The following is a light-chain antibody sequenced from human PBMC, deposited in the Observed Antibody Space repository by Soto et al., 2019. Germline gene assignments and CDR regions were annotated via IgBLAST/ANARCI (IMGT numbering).Light chain of an antibody. J-gene: IGLJ2*01. V-gene: IGLV2-8*01. Sequence: QSVLTKPPSASGSPGQSVTISCTGTSSDVGAYNYVSWYQQHPGKAPKLMIYEVNKRPSGVPDRFSGSKSGNTASLTVSGLQAEDEADYHCNAYAGNNNLVFGGGTKVTVL. CDR3: NAYAGNNNLV. CDR2: EVN. CDR1: SSDVGAYNY.